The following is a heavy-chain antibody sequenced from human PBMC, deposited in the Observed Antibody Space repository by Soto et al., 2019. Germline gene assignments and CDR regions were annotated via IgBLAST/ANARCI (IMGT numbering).Heavy chain of an antibody. D-gene: IGHD3-10*01. Sequence: SETLSLTYAVYGGSFSGYYWSWIRQPPGKGLEWIGEINHSGSTNYNPSLKSRVTISVDTSKNQFSLKLSSVTAADTAVYYCARGSIYMVRGVIFDYWGQGTLVTVSS. V-gene: IGHV4-34*01. J-gene: IGHJ4*02. CDR3: ARGSIYMVRGVIFDY. CDR2: INHSGST. CDR1: GGSFSGYY.